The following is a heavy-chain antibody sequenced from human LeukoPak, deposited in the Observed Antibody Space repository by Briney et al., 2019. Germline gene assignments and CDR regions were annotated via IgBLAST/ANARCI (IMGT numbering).Heavy chain of an antibody. CDR3: ARVDYYGSGNYFDY. D-gene: IGHD3-10*01. J-gene: IGHJ4*02. CDR1: GYSLNYFA. V-gene: IGHV1-3*01. Sequence: ASVKVSCKASGYSLNYFAMHWVRQAPGQSLEWMGWTNAGSGNSAYSQRFQGRVTITRDTSANTAYMELRSLRSEDTAVYYCARVDYYGSGNYFDYWGQGSLVTVSP. CDR2: TNAGSGNS.